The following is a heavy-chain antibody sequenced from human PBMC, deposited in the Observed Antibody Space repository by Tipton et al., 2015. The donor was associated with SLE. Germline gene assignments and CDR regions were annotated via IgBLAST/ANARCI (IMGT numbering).Heavy chain of an antibody. D-gene: IGHD3-3*01. V-gene: IGHV3-7*03. Sequence: QLVQSGGGLVQPGGSLRLSCAASGFTFSSYWMSWVRQAPGKGLEWVANIKQDGSEKYYVDSVKGRFTISRDNSKNTLYLQMNSLRAEDTAVYYCAKDGTFTIFGVVITQYYMDVWGKGTTVTISS. CDR2: IKQDGSEK. J-gene: IGHJ6*03. CDR1: GFTFSSYW. CDR3: AKDGTFTIFGVVITQYYMDV.